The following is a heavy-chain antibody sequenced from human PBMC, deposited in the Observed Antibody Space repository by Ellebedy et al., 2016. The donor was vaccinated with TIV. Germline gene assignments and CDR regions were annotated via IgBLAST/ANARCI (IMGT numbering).Heavy chain of an antibody. V-gene: IGHV3-11*01. D-gene: IGHD4-23*01. CDR1: GFTFSDYY. Sequence: GESLMISCAASGFTFSDYYMSWIRQAPGKGLEWVSYISSSGSTIYYADSVKGRFTISRDNAKNSLYLQMNSLRAEDTAVYYCARRWNKGYGMDVWGQGTTVTVSS. CDR3: ARRWNKGYGMDV. J-gene: IGHJ6*02. CDR2: ISSSGSTI.